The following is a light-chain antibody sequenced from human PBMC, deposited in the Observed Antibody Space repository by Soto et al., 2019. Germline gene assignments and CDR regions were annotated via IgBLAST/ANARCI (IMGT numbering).Light chain of an antibody. CDR3: CSYAGDYMVV. Sequence: QSARTQPASVSRSPGQSNTISCTGTNSDLGRYNLVSWFQQQPGKVPKVLIYEGTKRPSGVSERFAGSKSDNTASLTISGRHEEDEGDYYCCSYAGDYMVVFGKGTKGTVL. CDR1: NSDLGRYNL. CDR2: EGT. V-gene: IGLV2-23*01. J-gene: IGLJ1*01.